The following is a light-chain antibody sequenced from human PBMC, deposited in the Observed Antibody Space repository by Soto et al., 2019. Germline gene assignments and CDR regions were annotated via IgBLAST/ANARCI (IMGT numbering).Light chain of an antibody. CDR2: DAS. CDR1: QSISRS. V-gene: IGKV3-15*01. Sequence: EIVLTQSPAILSVSPGERATLSCRASQSISRSLAWYQQKPGQAPRLLISDASTRATGIPARFSGSGSGTEFTLTISSLQSEDFALYYCHQYNRWPQGTFCQGTKVDI. CDR3: HQYNRWPQGT. J-gene: IGKJ2*01.